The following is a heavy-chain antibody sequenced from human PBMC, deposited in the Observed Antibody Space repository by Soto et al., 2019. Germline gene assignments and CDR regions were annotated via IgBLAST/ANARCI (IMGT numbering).Heavy chain of an antibody. D-gene: IGHD2-2*01. CDR3: VRYCTTTSCLPLLGSSFAY. J-gene: IGHJ4*02. CDR2: IYSGGST. V-gene: IGHV3-66*01. CDR1: GFTVSTNY. Sequence: GGSLRLSCAASGFTVSTNYMSWVRQAPGKGLECVSIIYSGGSTYYADSVKGRFTISRDNSKNTLYLQMDSLRAEDTAVYYCVRYCTTTSCLPLLGSSFAYWGQGTLVTVS.